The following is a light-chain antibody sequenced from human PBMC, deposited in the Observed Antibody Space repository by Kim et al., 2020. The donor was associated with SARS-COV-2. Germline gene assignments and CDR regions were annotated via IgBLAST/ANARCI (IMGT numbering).Light chain of an antibody. CDR1: YTNIGSKD. Sequence: QSVLTQPPSVSAAPGQTVTISCSGSYTNIGSKDVSWYQQVPGTVPKLLIYDNDKRPSGIPDRFSGSKSGTSATLGITGLQTGDEADYYCGTWDTSLSAVVFGGGTKLTV. CDR3: GTWDTSLSAVV. J-gene: IGLJ2*01. CDR2: DND. V-gene: IGLV1-51*01.